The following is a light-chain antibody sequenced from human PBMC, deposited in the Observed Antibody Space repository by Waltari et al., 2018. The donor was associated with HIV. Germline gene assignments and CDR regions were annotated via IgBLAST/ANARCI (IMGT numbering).Light chain of an antibody. CDR1: QNIGNN. CDR3: QQYGYSPT. Sequence: DIQMTQSPSSLSASVGDRVTITCRASQNIGNNLIWYQQKPGKAPKLLIYASSSLQNGVPSRFSGSGSATDFTLTISSLQPEDSAVYYCQQYGYSPTFGQGTKVEVK. J-gene: IGKJ1*01. CDR2: ASS. V-gene: IGKV1-39*01.